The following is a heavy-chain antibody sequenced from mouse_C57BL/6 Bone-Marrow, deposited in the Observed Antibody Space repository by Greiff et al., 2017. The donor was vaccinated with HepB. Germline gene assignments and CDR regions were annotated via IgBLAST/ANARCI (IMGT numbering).Heavy chain of an antibody. CDR1: GFSLTSYG. CDR2: IWSGGST. D-gene: IGHD1-1*01. V-gene: IGHV2-2*01. Sequence: VKLVESEPGLVQPSQSLSITCTVSGFSLTSYGVHWVRQSPGKGLEWLGVIWSGGSTDYNAAFISRLSISKDNSKSQVFFKMNSLQADDTAIYYCASLYYGSSFGDYWGQGTSVTVSS. CDR3: ASLYYGSSFGDY. J-gene: IGHJ4*01.